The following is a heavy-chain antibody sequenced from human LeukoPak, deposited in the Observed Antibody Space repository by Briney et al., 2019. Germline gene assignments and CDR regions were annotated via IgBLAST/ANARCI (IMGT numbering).Heavy chain of an antibody. J-gene: IGHJ4*02. Sequence: SETLSLXCTVSGGSISSSSYYWGWIRQPPGKGLEWIGSIYYSGSTYYNPSLNSRVTISVDTSKNQFSLKLSSVTAADTAMYYCASSYCSSTSCQFRLDYWGQGTLVTVSS. V-gene: IGHV4-39*01. D-gene: IGHD2-2*01. CDR2: IYYSGST. CDR3: ASSYCSSTSCQFRLDY. CDR1: GGSISSSSYY.